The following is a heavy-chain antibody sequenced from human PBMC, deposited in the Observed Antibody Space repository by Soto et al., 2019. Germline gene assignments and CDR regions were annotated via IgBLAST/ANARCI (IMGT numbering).Heavy chain of an antibody. CDR2: ISSSSSYI. Sequence: GGSLRLSCAASGFTFSSYSMNWVRQAPGKGLEWVSSISSSSSYIYYADSVKGRFTISRDNAKNSLYLQMNSLRAEDTAVYYCHIYIWGSYRPPFDYWRQGTLVTASS. V-gene: IGHV3-21*01. D-gene: IGHD3-16*02. CDR1: GFTFSSYS. CDR3: HIYIWGSYRPPFDY. J-gene: IGHJ4*02.